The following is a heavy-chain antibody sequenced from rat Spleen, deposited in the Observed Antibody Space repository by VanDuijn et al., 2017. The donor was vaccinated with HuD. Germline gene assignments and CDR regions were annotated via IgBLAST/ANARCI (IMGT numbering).Heavy chain of an antibody. CDR1: GFTFSDYN. D-gene: IGHD1-7*01. CDR3: ITPRDTTGMPP. Sequence: EVQLVESGGGLVQPGRSLKFSCAASGFTFSDYNMAWIRQAPGKGLEWVATILYDGSRTYYRDSVKGRFTISRDNAKTTLYLQMDSLRSEDTATYYCITPRDTTGMPPWGQGVMVTVSS. CDR2: ILYDGSRT. V-gene: IGHV5S10*01. J-gene: IGHJ2*01.